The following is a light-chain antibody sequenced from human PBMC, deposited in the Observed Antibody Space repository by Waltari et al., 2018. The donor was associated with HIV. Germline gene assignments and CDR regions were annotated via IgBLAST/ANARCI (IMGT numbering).Light chain of an antibody. V-gene: IGKV1-12*01. J-gene: IGKJ5*01. CDR3: QQARGVPIT. CDR1: QDINYW. CDR2: GAS. Sequence: DIQMTQSPSSVSASIGDRVNITCRASQDINYWLAWYQQKGGKAPNLLIFGASTLQSGVPSRFSGSGSGTDLTLSISSVQPEEFAPYYCQQARGVPITFGQGTRLDIK.